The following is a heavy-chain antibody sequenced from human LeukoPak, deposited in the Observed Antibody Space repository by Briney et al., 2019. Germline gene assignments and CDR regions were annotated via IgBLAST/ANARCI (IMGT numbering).Heavy chain of an antibody. V-gene: IGHV1-2*02. Sequence: ASVKVSCKTSGYTFINYYIHWLRQAPGQGLEWMGRIDPDSGGTGYAQKFQGRVTMTRDTSISTAYMELSRLRSDDTAVYFCAREYYDSSGRKHAFDVWGLGTMVTVSS. CDR3: AREYYDSSGRKHAFDV. J-gene: IGHJ3*01. CDR2: IDPDSGGT. D-gene: IGHD3-22*01. CDR1: GYTFINYY.